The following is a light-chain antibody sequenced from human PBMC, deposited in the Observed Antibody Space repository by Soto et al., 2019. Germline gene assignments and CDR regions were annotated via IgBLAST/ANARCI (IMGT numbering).Light chain of an antibody. V-gene: IGKV3-11*01. J-gene: IGKJ5*01. CDR1: QIVTNY. CDR3: QQRNVWPPVT. CDR2: GAF. Sequence: EIVMTQSPATLSVSPGERATLSCRASQIVTNYLAWYQQRPGQAPRLLIYGAFNRATGIPARFSGSGSGTDFTLTISSLEPEDSAVYYCQQRNVWPPVTFGQGTRLEI.